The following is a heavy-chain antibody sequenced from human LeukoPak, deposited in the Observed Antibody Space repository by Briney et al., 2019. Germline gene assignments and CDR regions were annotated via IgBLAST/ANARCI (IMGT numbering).Heavy chain of an antibody. D-gene: IGHD2-2*01. CDR2: IYYSGST. Sequence: RQHPGKGLEWIGYIYYSGSTYYNPSLKSRVTISVDTSKSQFSLKLSSVTAADTAVYYCARAVGPDIVVVPAALTWFDPWGQGTLVTVSS. J-gene: IGHJ5*02. V-gene: IGHV4-31*02. CDR3: ARAVGPDIVVVPAALTWFDP.